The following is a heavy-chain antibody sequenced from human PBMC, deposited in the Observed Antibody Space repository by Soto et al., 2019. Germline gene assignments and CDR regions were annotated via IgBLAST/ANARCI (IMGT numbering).Heavy chain of an antibody. CDR2: ITWHSDGM. D-gene: IGHD3-10*01. CDR3: AKEVSGFSGYMDV. V-gene: IGHV3-9*01. Sequence: EVQLVESGGGLVQPGRSLRLSCIASGFNFNDHGMHWVRQAPGKGLEWVSGITWHSDGMGYADSVKGRFTIARDNAKNSLYLQMNRLRVEDTALYYCAKEVSGFSGYMDVWGKGTTVTVSS. CDR1: GFNFNDHG. J-gene: IGHJ6*03.